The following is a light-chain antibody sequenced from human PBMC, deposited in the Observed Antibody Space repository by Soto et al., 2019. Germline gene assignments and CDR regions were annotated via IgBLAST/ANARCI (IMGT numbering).Light chain of an antibody. V-gene: IGLV2-8*01. J-gene: IGLJ7*01. CDR3: TSYAGSNNWV. CDR1: SRDVGAYNY. Sequence: QSVLTQPRSASGSPGQSVTISCTGTSRDVGAYNYVSWYQQHPGKAPKLMIYEVTKRPSGVPDRFSGSKSDNTASLTVSGLQAEDEDDYYCTSYAGSNNWVFGGGTQLTVL. CDR2: EVT.